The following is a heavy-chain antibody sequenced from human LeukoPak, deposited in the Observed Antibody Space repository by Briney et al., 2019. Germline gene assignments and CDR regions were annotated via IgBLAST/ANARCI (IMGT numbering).Heavy chain of an antibody. D-gene: IGHD3-3*01. CDR2: IYYSGST. CDR1: GGSISSYY. CDR3: ASSDFWSGYPPVLDY. J-gene: IGHJ4*02. Sequence: SETLSLTCTVSGGSISSYYWSWIRQPPGKGLEWIGYIYYSGSTNYNPSLKSRVTISVDTSKNQFSLKLSSVTAADTAVYYCASSDFWSGYPPVLDYWGQGTLVTVSS. V-gene: IGHV4-59*01.